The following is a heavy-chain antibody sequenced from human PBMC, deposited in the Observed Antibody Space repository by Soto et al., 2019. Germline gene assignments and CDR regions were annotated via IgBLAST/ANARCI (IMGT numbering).Heavy chain of an antibody. D-gene: IGHD6-13*01. Sequence: GGSLRLSCAASGFTFSSYGMHWVRQAPGKGLEWVAVISYDGSKKYYADSVKGRFTISRDNSKNTLYLQMNSLRAEDTAVYYCAKADAYLTAAGTRPDYWGQGTLVTVSS. CDR2: ISYDGSKK. CDR3: AKADAYLTAAGTRPDY. J-gene: IGHJ4*02. V-gene: IGHV3-30*18. CDR1: GFTFSSYG.